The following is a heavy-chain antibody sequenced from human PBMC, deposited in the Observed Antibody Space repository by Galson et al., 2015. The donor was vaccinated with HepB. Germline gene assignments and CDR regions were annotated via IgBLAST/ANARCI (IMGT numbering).Heavy chain of an antibody. J-gene: IGHJ5*02. V-gene: IGHV3-7*03. Sequence: SLRLSCAASGFTFSSYWMSWVRQAPGKGLEWVANIKQDGSEKYHVDSVKGRFTISRDNAKNSLYLQMNSLRAEDTAVYYCARENVLLWFGELSSGWFDPWGQGTLVTVSS. CDR2: IKQDGSEK. D-gene: IGHD3-10*01. CDR3: ARENVLLWFGELSSGWFDP. CDR1: GFTFSSYW.